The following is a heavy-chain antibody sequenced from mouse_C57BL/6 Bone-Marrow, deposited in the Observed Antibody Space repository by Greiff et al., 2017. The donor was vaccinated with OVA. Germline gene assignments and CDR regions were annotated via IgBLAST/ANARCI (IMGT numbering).Heavy chain of an antibody. CDR2: IDPENGDT. Sequence: VHVKQSGAELVRPGASVKLSCTASGFNIKDDYMHWVKQRPEQGLEWIGWIDPENGDTEYASKFQGKATITADTSSNTAYLQLSSLTSEDTAVYYCTTFITTVNAMDYWGQGTSVTVSS. CDR1: GFNIKDDY. CDR3: TTFITTVNAMDY. D-gene: IGHD1-1*01. V-gene: IGHV14-4*01. J-gene: IGHJ4*01.